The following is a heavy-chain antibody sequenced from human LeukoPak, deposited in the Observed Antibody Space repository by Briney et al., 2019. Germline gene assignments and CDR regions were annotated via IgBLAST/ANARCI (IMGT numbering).Heavy chain of an antibody. J-gene: IGHJ4*02. CDR2: INPNSGGT. CDR1: GYTSTGYY. CDR3: AKNTLYYDSSGYYDY. V-gene: IGHV1-2*06. D-gene: IGHD3-22*01. Sequence: ASVKVSCKASGYTSTGYYMHWVRQAPGQGLEWMGRINPNSGGTNYAQKFQGRVTMTRDTSISTAYMELSRLRSDDTAVYYCAKNTLYYDSSGYYDYWGQGTLVTVSS.